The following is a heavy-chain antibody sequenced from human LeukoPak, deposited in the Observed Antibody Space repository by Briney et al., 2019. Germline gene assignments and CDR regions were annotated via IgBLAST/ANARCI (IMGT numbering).Heavy chain of an antibody. D-gene: IGHD5-18*01. CDR2: IYYSGST. Sequence: SETLSLTCTVSGGSISSSSYYWGWIRQPPGKGLEWIGSIYYSGSTYYNPSLKSRVTISVDTSKNQFSLKLSSVTAADTAVYYCARGRVDTAMVLAKYYFDYWGQGTLVTVSS. V-gene: IGHV4-39*07. J-gene: IGHJ4*02. CDR1: GGSISSSSYY. CDR3: ARGRVDTAMVLAKYYFDY.